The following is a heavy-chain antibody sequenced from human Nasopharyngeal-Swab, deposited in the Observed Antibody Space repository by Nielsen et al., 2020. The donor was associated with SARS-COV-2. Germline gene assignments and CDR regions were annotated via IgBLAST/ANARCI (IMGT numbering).Heavy chain of an antibody. V-gene: IGHV1-18*01. D-gene: IGHD3-22*01. Sequence: ASVKVSCKASGYTFTSYGISWVRQAPGQGLEWMGWTSAYNGNTNYAQKLQGRVTMTTDTSTSTAYMELRSLRSDDTAVYYCARDFYRNYYDSSGYLDYYYYGMDVWGQGTTVTVSS. CDR3: ARDFYRNYYDSSGYLDYYYYGMDV. J-gene: IGHJ6*02. CDR2: TSAYNGNT. CDR1: GYTFTSYG.